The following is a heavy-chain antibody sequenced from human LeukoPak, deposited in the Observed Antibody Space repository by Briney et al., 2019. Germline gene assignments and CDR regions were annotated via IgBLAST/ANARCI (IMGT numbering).Heavy chain of an antibody. CDR3: ARGTYGYYMDV. Sequence: SEPLFLTCSGSNYSISNSLYWGWLRQPPGKGLEWIGSIYRSGSTFYNPSLKSRVTISLDTSKNQFSLKLSSVAAADTAVYFCARGTYGYYMDVWGKGTTVTVSS. J-gene: IGHJ6*03. V-gene: IGHV4-38-2*02. D-gene: IGHD4-17*01. CDR1: NYSISNSLY. CDR2: IYRSGST.